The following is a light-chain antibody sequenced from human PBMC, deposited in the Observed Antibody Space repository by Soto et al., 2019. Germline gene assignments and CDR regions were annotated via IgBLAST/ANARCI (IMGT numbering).Light chain of an antibody. V-gene: IGKV1-5*03. J-gene: IGKJ1*01. CDR3: QQYNSYWT. CDR2: KAS. Sequence: DIHMTLSPSTLSASVGDRVTITCRASQSISSWLAWYQQKPGKAPKLLIYKASSLESGVPSRFSGSGSGTEFTLTISSLQPDDFATYYCQQYNSYWTFGQGTKVEIK. CDR1: QSISSW.